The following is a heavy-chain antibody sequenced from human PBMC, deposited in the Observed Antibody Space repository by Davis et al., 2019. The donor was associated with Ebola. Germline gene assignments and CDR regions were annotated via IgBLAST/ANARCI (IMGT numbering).Heavy chain of an antibody. Sequence: GGSLRLSCTVSGFTFSSYSMNWVRQVPGKGLEWVSAISATDGSTYYADSVKGRFTISRDNSKSTLFLQMNSLRAEDTAVYYCAKDYCIGGTCYSDYWGQGTLVTVSS. CDR3: AKDYCIGGTCYSDY. J-gene: IGHJ4*02. CDR1: GFTFSSYS. CDR2: ISATDGST. V-gene: IGHV3-23*01. D-gene: IGHD2-15*01.